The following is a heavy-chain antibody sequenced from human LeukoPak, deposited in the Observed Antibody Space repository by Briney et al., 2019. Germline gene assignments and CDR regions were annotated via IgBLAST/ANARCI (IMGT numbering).Heavy chain of an antibody. J-gene: IGHJ4*02. CDR3: ARGGGTLDY. V-gene: IGHV4-34*01. Sequence: SETLSLTCAVYGGSFSGYYWSWIRQPPGKGLEWIGEINHSGSTNYNASLISRVTISVDTSKNQFSLKLTSVTPADTAVYYCARGGGTLDYWGQGTLVTVSS. CDR2: INHSGST. CDR1: GGSFSGYY. D-gene: IGHD3-16*01.